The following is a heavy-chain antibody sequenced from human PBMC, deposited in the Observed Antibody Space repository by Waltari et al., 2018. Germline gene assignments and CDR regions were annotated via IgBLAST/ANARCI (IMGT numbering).Heavy chain of an antibody. CDR2: SRVDNGNT. J-gene: IGHJ6*02. CDR1: GYTFTSYG. D-gene: IGHD7-27*01. CDR3: ARPSLGQYYYYGMEV. Sequence: QVQLVQSGGEVKKPGASVKVSCTASGYTFTSYGISWVRQAPGQGLEWRGWSRVDNGNTNYAQHLQGRVTMTADTSTSTAYMELRSLRADDTAVYYCARPSLGQYYYYGMEVWGQGTAVTVSS. V-gene: IGHV1-18*01.